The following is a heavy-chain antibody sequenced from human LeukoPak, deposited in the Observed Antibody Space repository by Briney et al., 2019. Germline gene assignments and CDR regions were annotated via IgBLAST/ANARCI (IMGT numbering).Heavy chain of an antibody. CDR2: TYYKSKWYN. J-gene: IGHJ6*03. Sequence: SQTLSLTCAISGDSVSRNSAAWNWIRQSPSRGLEWLGRTYYKSKWYNDYAVSVKSRITINPDTSKNQFSLQLKSVTPEDTAVYYCARTTEGGYTYNYFYYYYMDVWGKGTTVTISS. CDR1: GDSVSRNSAA. CDR3: ARTTEGGYTYNYFYYYYMDV. D-gene: IGHD5-18*01. V-gene: IGHV6-1*01.